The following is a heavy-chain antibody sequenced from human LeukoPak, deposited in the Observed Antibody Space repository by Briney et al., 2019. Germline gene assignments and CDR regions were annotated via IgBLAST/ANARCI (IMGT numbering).Heavy chain of an antibody. CDR3: ARGGASPIFGVVAPVDY. Sequence: PSETLSLTCTVSGGSISSGGYYWSWIRQHPGKGLEWIGYIYYSGSTYYNPTLKSRVTISVDTSKNQFSLKLSSVTAADTAVYYCARGGASPIFGVVAPVDYWGQGTLVTVSS. CDR2: IYYSGST. D-gene: IGHD3-3*01. V-gene: IGHV4-31*03. CDR1: GGSISSGGYY. J-gene: IGHJ4*02.